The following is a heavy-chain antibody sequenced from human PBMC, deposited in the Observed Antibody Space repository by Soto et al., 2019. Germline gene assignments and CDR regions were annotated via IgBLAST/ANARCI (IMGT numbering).Heavy chain of an antibody. CDR1: GGSISSYY. CDR3: ARQIAGGDYYGMDV. CDR2: IYYSGST. D-gene: IGHD3-10*01. Sequence: QVQLQESGPGLVKPSETLSLTCTVSGGSISSYYWSWIRQPPGKGLEWIGYIYYSGSTNYNPSLKSRVTLSLEQSKNQFSLKLSSVTAADTAVYYCARQIAGGDYYGMDVWGQGTTVTVSS. J-gene: IGHJ6*02. V-gene: IGHV4-59*08.